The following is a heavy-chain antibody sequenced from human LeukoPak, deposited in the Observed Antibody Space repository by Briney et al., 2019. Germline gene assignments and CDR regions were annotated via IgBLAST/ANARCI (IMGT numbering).Heavy chain of an antibody. Sequence: SSETLSLTCTVSGGSISSSSYYWGWIRQPPGKGLEWIGSIYHRGSTYYNPSLKSRVTISVDTSKNQFSLKLNSVTAADTAVYYCARLSLAVPGGDYWGQGTLVTVSS. CDR1: GGSISSSSYY. CDR2: IYHRGST. J-gene: IGHJ4*02. CDR3: ARLSLAVPGGDY. V-gene: IGHV4-39*07. D-gene: IGHD6-13*01.